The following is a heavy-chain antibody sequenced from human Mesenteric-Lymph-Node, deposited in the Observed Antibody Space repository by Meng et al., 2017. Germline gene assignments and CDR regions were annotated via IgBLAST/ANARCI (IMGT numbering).Heavy chain of an antibody. CDR1: GFSFNNYR. CDR3: ARDSNYFYVDY. V-gene: IGHV3-7*01. CDR2: IKQDGSSI. D-gene: IGHD5-24*01. Sequence: GGSLRLSCAASGFSFNNYRMNWVRQAPGKGLEWVANIKQDGSSIHYVDSVKGRFTISRDNAKNSLYLQMNSLRAEDTAIYYCARDSNYFYVDYWGQGTLVTVSS. J-gene: IGHJ4*02.